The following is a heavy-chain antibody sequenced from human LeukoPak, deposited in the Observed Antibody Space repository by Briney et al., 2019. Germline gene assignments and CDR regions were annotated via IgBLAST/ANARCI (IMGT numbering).Heavy chain of an antibody. CDR1: GFTFSHYW. CDR2: IKYDGSEK. D-gene: IGHD7-27*01. J-gene: IGHJ4*02. Sequence: GGSLRLSCAASGFTFSHYWMSWVRQAPGNGLEWVANIKYDGSEKSYVDSVTGRFTISRDNAKNSLYLQMNSLTAEDTAVYYCATQLGHSSAYYFDHWAQGTLVTVSS. V-gene: IGHV3-7*01. CDR3: ATQLGHSSAYYFDH.